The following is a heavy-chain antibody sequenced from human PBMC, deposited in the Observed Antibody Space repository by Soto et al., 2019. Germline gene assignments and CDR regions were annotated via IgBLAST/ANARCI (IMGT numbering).Heavy chain of an antibody. CDR1: GGSFTYT. Sequence: QMHLVQSGAEVKKPGSSVKVSCKASGGSFTYTLSWVRQAPGQGLEWMGGIIPIFGTTNYAQKFQDRVTITADESTNTAYMELNTLTAEDTAVYYCARVHSYGTYRMDVWGQGTSVTLSS. CDR3: ARVHSYGTYRMDV. CDR2: IIPIFGTT. D-gene: IGHD5-18*01. J-gene: IGHJ6*02. V-gene: IGHV1-69*01.